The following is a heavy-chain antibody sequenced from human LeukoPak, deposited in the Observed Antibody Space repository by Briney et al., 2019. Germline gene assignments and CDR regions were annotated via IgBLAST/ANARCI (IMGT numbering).Heavy chain of an antibody. V-gene: IGHV1-2*02. CDR1: GYSFTGHY. D-gene: IGHD3-10*01. CDR2: INPKSGGT. Sequence: ASVKVSFKASGYSFTGHYMHWVRQAPGQALEWMGWINPKSGGTNYAQKFQGRLTMTRDTSISTAYMDMSSLRADDTAGYYCARNLWFGASSDAFDMWGQGTMVTVSS. CDR3: ARNLWFGASSDAFDM. J-gene: IGHJ3*02.